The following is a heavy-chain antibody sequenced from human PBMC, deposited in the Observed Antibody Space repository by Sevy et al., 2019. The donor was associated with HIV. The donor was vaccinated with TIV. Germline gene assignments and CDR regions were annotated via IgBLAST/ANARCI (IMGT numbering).Heavy chain of an antibody. CDR3: ARGGGTKPHDY. Sequence: GGSLRLSCAASGFTFSKYSMSWIRQTPGKGLEWVSTFSFGCGKINYADSVKGRFTISRDDSRNTFYLQMNSLRAEDTAIYDCARGGGTKPHDYWGQGTVVTVSS. CDR2: FSFGCGKI. V-gene: IGHV3-23*01. CDR1: GFTFSKYS. J-gene: IGHJ4*02. D-gene: IGHD2-8*01.